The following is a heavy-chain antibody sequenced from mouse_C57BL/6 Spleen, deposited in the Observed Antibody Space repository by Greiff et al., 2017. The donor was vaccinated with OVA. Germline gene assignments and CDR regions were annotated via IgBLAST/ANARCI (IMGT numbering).Heavy chain of an antibody. CDR3: TRRNYGSSYDYFDY. D-gene: IGHD1-1*01. CDR2: IYPGNSDT. Sequence: EVQLQQSGTVLARPGASVKMSCKTSGYTFTSYWMHWVKQRPGQGLEWIGAIYPGNSDTSYNQKFKGKAKLTAVTSASTAYMELSSLTNEDSAVYYCTRRNYGSSYDYFDYWGQGTTLTVSS. V-gene: IGHV1-5*01. CDR1: GYTFTSYW. J-gene: IGHJ2*01.